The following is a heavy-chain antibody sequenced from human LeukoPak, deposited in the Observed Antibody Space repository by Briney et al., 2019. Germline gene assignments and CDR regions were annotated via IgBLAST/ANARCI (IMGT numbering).Heavy chain of an antibody. CDR2: ISGSGGST. CDR1: GFTFSSYA. D-gene: IGHD6-6*01. J-gene: IGHJ4*02. V-gene: IGHV3-23*01. Sequence: PGGSLRPSCAASGFTFSSYAMSWVRQAPGKGLEWVSAISGSGGSTYYADSVKGRFTISRDNSKNTLYLQMNSLRAEDTAVYYCAKPPIAARHFDYWGQGTLVTVSS. CDR3: AKPPIAARHFDY.